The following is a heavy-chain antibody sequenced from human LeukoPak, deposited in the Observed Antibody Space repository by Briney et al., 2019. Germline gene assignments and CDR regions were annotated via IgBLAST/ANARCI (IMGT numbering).Heavy chain of an antibody. Sequence: GASVKVSCKVSGYTLTELSMHWVRQAPGKGLEWRGGFDPEDGETIYAQKFQGRVTMTEDTSTDTAYMELSSLRSEDTAVYYCATTITIFGVASNWFDPWGQGTRVTVSS. CDR1: GYTLTELS. CDR3: ATTITIFGVASNWFDP. J-gene: IGHJ5*02. V-gene: IGHV1-24*01. CDR2: FDPEDGET. D-gene: IGHD3-3*01.